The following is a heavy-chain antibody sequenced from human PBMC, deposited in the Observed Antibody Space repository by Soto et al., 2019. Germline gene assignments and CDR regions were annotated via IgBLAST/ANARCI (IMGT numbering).Heavy chain of an antibody. D-gene: IGHD3-10*01. J-gene: IGHJ6*02. Sequence: VQLVESGGGVVQPGRSLRLSCAASGFTFSSYSMNWVRQAPGKGLEWVSYISSSSSTIYYADSVKGRFTISRDNAKNSLYLQMNSLRDEDTAVYYCASLLLWFGELLSPYYGMDVWGQGTTVTVSS. CDR3: ASLLLWFGELLSPYYGMDV. V-gene: IGHV3-48*02. CDR1: GFTFSSYS. CDR2: ISSSSSTI.